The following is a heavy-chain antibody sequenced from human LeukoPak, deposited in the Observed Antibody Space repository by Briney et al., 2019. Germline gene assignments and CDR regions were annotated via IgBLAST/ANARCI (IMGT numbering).Heavy chain of an antibody. CDR3: AREPRGNYYGMDV. J-gene: IGHJ6*02. CDR1: GFTFSSYS. CDR2: ISSSSSYI. V-gene: IGHV3-21*01. Sequence: GGSLRLSCAASGFTFSSYSMNWVRQAPGKGLEWVSSISSSSSYIYYADSVKGRFTISRDNAKNSLYLQMNSLRAEDTAVYYCAREPRGNYYGMDVWGQGTTVTVSS. D-gene: IGHD3-10*01.